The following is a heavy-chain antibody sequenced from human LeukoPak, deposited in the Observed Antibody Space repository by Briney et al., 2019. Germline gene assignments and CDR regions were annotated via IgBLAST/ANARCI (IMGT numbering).Heavy chain of an antibody. D-gene: IGHD3-3*01. Sequence: SETLSLTCTVSGGSISSYYWSWIPQPPGKGLEWIGYIYYSGSTNYNPSLKSRVTISVDTSKNQFSLKLSSVTAADTAVYYCARVKADFPRITIFGVVIIDAFDIWGQGTMVTVSS. CDR3: ARVKADFPRITIFGVVIIDAFDI. V-gene: IGHV4-59*01. CDR1: GGSISSYY. CDR2: IYYSGST. J-gene: IGHJ3*02.